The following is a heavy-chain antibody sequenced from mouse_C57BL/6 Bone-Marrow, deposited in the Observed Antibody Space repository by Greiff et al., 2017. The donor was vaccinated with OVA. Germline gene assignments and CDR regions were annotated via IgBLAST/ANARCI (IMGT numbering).Heavy chain of an antibody. CDR2: IDPSDSYT. CDR3: ARRITWLRRRGYAMDY. CDR1: GYTFTSYW. V-gene: IGHV1-50*01. J-gene: IGHJ4*01. D-gene: IGHD2-2*01. Sequence: QVQLQQPGAELVKPGASVKLSCKASGYTFTSYWMQRVNQRPGQGLEWIGEIDPSDSYTNYNQKFKGKATLTVDTSSSTAYMQLSSLTSEDSAVYDCARRITWLRRRGYAMDYWGQGTAVTVSS.